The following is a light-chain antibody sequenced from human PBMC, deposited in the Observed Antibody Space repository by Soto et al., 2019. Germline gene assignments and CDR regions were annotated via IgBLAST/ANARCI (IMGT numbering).Light chain of an antibody. J-gene: IGLJ3*02. Sequence: QSVLTQPRSVSGSPGQSVTISCTGTSSDVGGYNYVSWYQQHPGKAPKLMIYDVSKRPSGVPDRFSGSKSGNTASLTISGLQAEDEADYYRCSYAGSYTPNWVFGGGTKLTVL. CDR3: CSYAGSYTPNWV. CDR2: DVS. V-gene: IGLV2-11*01. CDR1: SSDVGGYNY.